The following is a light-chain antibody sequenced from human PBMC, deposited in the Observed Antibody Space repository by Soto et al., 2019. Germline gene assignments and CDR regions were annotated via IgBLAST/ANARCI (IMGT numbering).Light chain of an antibody. J-gene: IGKJ4*01. CDR1: QNINNY. CDR2: DAS. Sequence: EIVLTQSPATLSLSPGQEATLSCRASQNINNYLTWYRQQPGQAPRLLIFDASTRATGIPRRFSGSGSGTDFTLTISSLEPEDFAIYYCQLRSFRHEISFGGGTRVEI. CDR3: QLRSFRHEIS. V-gene: IGKV3-11*01.